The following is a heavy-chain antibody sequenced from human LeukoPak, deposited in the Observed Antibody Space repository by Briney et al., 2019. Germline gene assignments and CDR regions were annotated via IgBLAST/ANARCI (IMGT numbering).Heavy chain of an antibody. CDR2: ISAYNGNT. CDR1: GYTFTSYG. D-gene: IGHD3-16*02. Sequence: ASVKVSCKASGYTFTSYGISWVRQAPGQGLEWMGWISAYNGNTNYAQKLQGRVTMTTDTSTSTAYMELRSLRSDDTAVYYCARADTYYDYVWGSYRYDWFDPWGQGTLVTVSS. J-gene: IGHJ5*02. CDR3: ARADTYYDYVWGSYRYDWFDP. V-gene: IGHV1-18*01.